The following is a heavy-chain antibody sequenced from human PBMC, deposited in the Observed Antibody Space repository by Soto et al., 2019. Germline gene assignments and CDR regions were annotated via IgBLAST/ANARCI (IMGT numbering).Heavy chain of an antibody. CDR1: GYSFTSYW. Sequence: GESLKIYCKGSGYSFTSYWIGWVRQVPGKGLERMRIIYPGDSDTRYSPSFQGQVPISADRSISTAYLQWSSLKAWDTAMYYCARLGGVFGVVIIYVMDFWGQGTTVTVSS. V-gene: IGHV5-51*01. CDR3: ARLGGVFGVVIIYVMDF. J-gene: IGHJ6*02. CDR2: IYPGDSDT. D-gene: IGHD3-3*01.